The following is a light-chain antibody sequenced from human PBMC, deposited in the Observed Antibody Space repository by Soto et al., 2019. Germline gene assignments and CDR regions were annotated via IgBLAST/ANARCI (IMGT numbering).Light chain of an antibody. CDR1: SSDVGGYYS. CDR2: DVS. CDR3: SSYTSSSTRV. J-gene: IGLJ2*01. V-gene: IGLV2-14*01. Sequence: LTQPASVSGSPGQSIAISCTGTSSDVGGYYSVSWYQQHPGKAPKLVIYDVSNRPSGVSNRFSGSKSGNTASLTISGLQAEDEADYYCSSYTSSSTRVFGGGAKLTVL.